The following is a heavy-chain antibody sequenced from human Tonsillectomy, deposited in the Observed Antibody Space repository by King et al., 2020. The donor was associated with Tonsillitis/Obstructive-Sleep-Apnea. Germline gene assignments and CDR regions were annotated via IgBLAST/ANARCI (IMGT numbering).Heavy chain of an antibody. CDR2: IYYSGST. V-gene: IGHV4-59*08. J-gene: IGHJ5*02. Sequence: VQLQESGPGLVKPSETLSLTCTVSGGSISSYYWSWIRQPPGKGLEWIGYIYYSGSTNYNPSLKSRVTISIETSKNQFSLKLTSVTAADTAVYYCAGTGAIGNWFDPWGQGTLVTVSS. CDR3: AGTGAIGNWFDP. CDR1: GGSISSYY. D-gene: IGHD2-2*02.